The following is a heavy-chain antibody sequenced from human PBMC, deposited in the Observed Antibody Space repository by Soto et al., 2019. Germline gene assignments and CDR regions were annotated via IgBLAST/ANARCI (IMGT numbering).Heavy chain of an antibody. CDR2: MNPHSDT. V-gene: IGHV1-8*01. Sequence: QVQLVQSGAEVKRPGASVKVSCKASGYTYTNFDINGVRQASGQGLEWMGWMNPHSDTGFAQKFQGRVTLTRDTPTSTVYMELTSLRFDDTAVYYCARYQIGEGFTAWGQGTPVTVSS. J-gene: IGHJ5*02. CDR1: GYTYTNFD. CDR3: ARYQIGEGFTA.